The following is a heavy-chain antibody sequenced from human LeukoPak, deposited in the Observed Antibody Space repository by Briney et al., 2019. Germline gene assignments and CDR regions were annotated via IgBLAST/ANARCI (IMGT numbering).Heavy chain of an antibody. CDR1: GFTFSSYS. CDR3: ARVYYYGSGSYYKVFDY. CDR2: ISSSSSYI. V-gene: IGHV3-21*04. J-gene: IGHJ4*02. Sequence: PGGSLRLSCAASGFTFSSYSMNWVRQAPGKGLEWVSSISSSSSYIYYADSVKGRFTISRDNAKNSLYLQMNSLRAEDTASYHCARVYYYGSGSYYKVFDYWGQGTLVTVSS. D-gene: IGHD3-10*01.